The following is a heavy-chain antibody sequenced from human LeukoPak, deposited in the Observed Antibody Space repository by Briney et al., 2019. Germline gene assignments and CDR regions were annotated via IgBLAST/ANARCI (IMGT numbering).Heavy chain of an antibody. CDR1: GGSITGYY. Sequence: SETLSLTCTVSGGSITGYYWSWIRQAPGKGLEWIAYISYNGSTSYNPSLRSRVTISVDTSKNLFSLNLSSLTAADTAVYYCVRHSGGTTYDYWGQGIQVTVSS. J-gene: IGHJ4*02. CDR2: ISYNGST. CDR3: VRHSGGTTYDY. V-gene: IGHV4-59*08. D-gene: IGHD1-7*01.